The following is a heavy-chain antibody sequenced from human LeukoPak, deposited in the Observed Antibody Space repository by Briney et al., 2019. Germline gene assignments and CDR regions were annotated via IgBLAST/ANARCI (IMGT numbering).Heavy chain of an antibody. CDR1: GGSISNYY. CDR3: ARGGSWYDY. CDR2: VYYSGST. V-gene: IGHV4-59*01. D-gene: IGHD6-13*01. J-gene: IGHJ4*02. Sequence: SETLSLTCTVSGGSISNYYWTWIRQPPGKGLEWIAYVYYSGSTNYNPSLKSRVSISVDTSKNQFSLKLSSVTPADTAVYYCARGGSWYDYWGQGTLVTVSS.